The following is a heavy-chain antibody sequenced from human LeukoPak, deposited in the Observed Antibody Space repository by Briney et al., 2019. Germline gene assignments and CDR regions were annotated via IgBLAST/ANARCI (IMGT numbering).Heavy chain of an antibody. CDR1: GYTFTGYY. D-gene: IGHD3-10*01. CDR3: ARDGSDSFWLGGLLVGWFDP. CDR2: MNPTSGGT. Sequence: ASVKVSCKASGYTFTGYYIHWVRQAPGQGLEWMGWMNPTSGGTSYAQKFQGRVTMTRDTSISTAFMELRNLRSDDTAVYYCARDGSDSFWLGGLLVGWFDPWGQGTLVTVSS. V-gene: IGHV1-2*02. J-gene: IGHJ5*02.